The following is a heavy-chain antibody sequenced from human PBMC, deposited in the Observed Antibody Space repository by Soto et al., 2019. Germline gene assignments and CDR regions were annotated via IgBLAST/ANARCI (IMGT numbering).Heavy chain of an antibody. V-gene: IGHV3-30-3*01. Sequence: PWGSRRLSCAASGFTLSNDRMPWVRQAPGKGLEWVAVISKDGDKKYYADSVKGRFTISRDNSKNTLYLQMNSLRPEDTAVDYCAREWSVANPGYWGQGTQVTVSS. CDR3: AREWSVANPGY. J-gene: IGHJ4*02. CDR2: ISKDGDKK. CDR1: GFTLSNDR. D-gene: IGHD5-12*01.